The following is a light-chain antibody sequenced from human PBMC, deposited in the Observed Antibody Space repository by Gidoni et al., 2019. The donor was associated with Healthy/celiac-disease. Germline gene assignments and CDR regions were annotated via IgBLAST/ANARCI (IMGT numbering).Light chain of an antibody. CDR3: SSYTSSSTL. J-gene: IGLJ2*01. V-gene: IGLV2-14*01. Sequence: QSALTQPASVSVSPGQSITSSCTRTSSDVGGYNYVSWYQQHPGKAPKLMIYEVSNRPSGGSNRFSGSKSGNTASLTISGLQAEDEADYYCSSYTSSSTLFGGGTKLTV. CDR1: SSDVGGYNY. CDR2: EVS.